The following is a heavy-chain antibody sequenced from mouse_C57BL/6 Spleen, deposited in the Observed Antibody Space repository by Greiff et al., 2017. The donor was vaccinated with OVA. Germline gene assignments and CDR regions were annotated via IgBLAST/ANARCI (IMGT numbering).Heavy chain of an antibody. Sequence: EVQLVESGGGLVQPKGSLKLSCAASGFSFNTYAMNWVRQAPGKGLEWVARIRSKSNNYATYYADSVKDRFTISRDDSESMLYLQMNNLKTEDTAMYYCVRPYWVGGYFDVWGTGTTVTVSS. CDR3: VRPYWVGGYFDV. D-gene: IGHD2-10*01. CDR2: IRSKSNNYAT. V-gene: IGHV10-1*01. J-gene: IGHJ1*03. CDR1: GFSFNTYA.